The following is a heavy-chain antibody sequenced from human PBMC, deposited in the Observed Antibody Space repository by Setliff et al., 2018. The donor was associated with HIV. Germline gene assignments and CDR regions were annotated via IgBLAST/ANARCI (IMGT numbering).Heavy chain of an antibody. CDR1: GYTFTTYT. CDR2: INAGYGNT. D-gene: IGHD5-18*01. V-gene: IGHV1-3*01. CDR3: ARGQVVGYTYSGIEL. Sequence: ASVKVSCKASGYTFTTYTIHWVRQAPGQRLEWMGWINAGYGNTKYSQKFQGRVTITRDASASTAYMELSSLRSDDTAVYYCARGQVVGYTYSGIELWGQGTLVTVSS. J-gene: IGHJ4*02.